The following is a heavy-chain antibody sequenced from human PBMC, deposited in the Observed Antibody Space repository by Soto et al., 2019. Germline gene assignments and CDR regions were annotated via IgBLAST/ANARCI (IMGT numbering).Heavy chain of an antibody. CDR3: ARSHYYDSSGYYYGAFDI. J-gene: IGHJ3*02. Sequence: LRLSCAASGFTFSSYAMHWVRQAPGKGLEWVAVISYDGSNKYYADSVKGRFTISRDNSKNTLYLQMNSLRAEDTAVYYCARSHYYDSSGYYYGAFDIWGQGTKVTVSS. D-gene: IGHD3-22*01. CDR2: ISYDGSNK. CDR1: GFTFSSYA. V-gene: IGHV3-30-3*01.